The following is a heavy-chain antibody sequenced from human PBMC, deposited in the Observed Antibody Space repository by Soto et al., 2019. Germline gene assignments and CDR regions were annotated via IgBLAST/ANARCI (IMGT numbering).Heavy chain of an antibody. V-gene: IGHV4-34*01. CDR2: INHSGST. CDR3: ARARGNTYYYGSGSSPGYYYYGMDV. Sequence: PSETLSLTCAVYGGSFSGYYWSWIRQPPGKGLEWIGEINHSGSTNYNPSLKSRVTISVDTSKNQFSLKLSSVTAADTAVYYCARARGNTYYYGSGSSPGYYYYGMDVWGQGTTVTVS. J-gene: IGHJ6*02. CDR1: GGSFSGYY. D-gene: IGHD3-10*01.